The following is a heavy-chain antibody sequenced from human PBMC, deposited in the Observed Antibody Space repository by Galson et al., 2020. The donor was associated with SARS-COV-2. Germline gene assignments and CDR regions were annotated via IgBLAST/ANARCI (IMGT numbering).Heavy chain of an antibody. D-gene: IGHD3-9*01. CDR3: AREYDILT. V-gene: IGHV1-69*13. Sequence: PVKVSRKASGVTFSSYIINWVRQAPGQGLEWMGRIIPLFGTANYAQKFQGRVTITADESTSTAYMELSSLGSEDTAVYYCAREYDILTWGQGTLVTVSS. J-gene: IGHJ4*02. CDR1: GVTFSSYI. CDR2: IIPLFGTA.